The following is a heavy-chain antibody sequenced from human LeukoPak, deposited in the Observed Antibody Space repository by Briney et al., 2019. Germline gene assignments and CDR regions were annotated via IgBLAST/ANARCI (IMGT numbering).Heavy chain of an antibody. V-gene: IGHV3-7*01. CDR2: IKEDGSEN. CDR1: GFTFSYFW. CDR3: AREYYHNSSGYGASAY. J-gene: IGHJ4*02. D-gene: IGHD3-22*01. Sequence: GGSLRLSCAASGFTFSYFWMSWVRQAPGKGLEWVANIKEDGSENYYVDSVKGRFTISRDNAKNSLYLQMNSLRAEDTATYYCAREYYHNSSGYGASAYWGQGTLVTVSS.